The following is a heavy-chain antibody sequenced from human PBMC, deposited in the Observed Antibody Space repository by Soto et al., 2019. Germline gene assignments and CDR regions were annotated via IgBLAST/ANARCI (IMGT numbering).Heavy chain of an antibody. CDR2: ISTYNGNT. V-gene: IGHV1-18*04. CDR1: GYTFTSYG. J-gene: IGHJ6*02. D-gene: IGHD1-26*01. Sequence: ASVKVSCKASGYTFTSYGVSWVRQAPGQGLEWMGWISTYNGNTIYAQKFQGRVTMSTHTSTNIAYMQLRSLRSDDTAVYYCAREHHYGGSSYGMDVRGQGTTVTVSS. CDR3: AREHHYGGSSYGMDV.